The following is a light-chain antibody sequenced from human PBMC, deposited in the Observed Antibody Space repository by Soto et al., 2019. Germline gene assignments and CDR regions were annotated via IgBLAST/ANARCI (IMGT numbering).Light chain of an antibody. V-gene: IGLV2-8*01. J-gene: IGLJ3*02. CDR3: TSYAGSNIWV. CDR1: SSDVGAYKY. CDR2: EVS. Sequence: QSALTQPPSASGSPGQSVTISCTGTSSDVGAYKYVSWYQQYPGKAPKLMIYEVSKRPSGGPDRFSGSKSGNTASLTVSGLQAEDEADYYCTSYAGSNIWVFGGGTKLTVL.